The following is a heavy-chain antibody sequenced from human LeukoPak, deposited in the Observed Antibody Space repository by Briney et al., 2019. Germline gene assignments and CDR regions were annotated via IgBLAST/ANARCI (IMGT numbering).Heavy chain of an antibody. CDR3: ARRDGYVVRGVTYENDAFDI. D-gene: IGHD3-10*01. V-gene: IGHV1-18*01. J-gene: IGHJ3*02. Sequence: PIASVKVSCKASGYTFTSYGISWVRQAPGQGLEWMGWISAYNGNTNYAQKLQGRVTMTTDTSTSTAYMELRSLRSDDTAVYYCARRDGYVVRGVTYENDAFDIWGQGTMVTVSS. CDR2: ISAYNGNT. CDR1: GYTFTSYG.